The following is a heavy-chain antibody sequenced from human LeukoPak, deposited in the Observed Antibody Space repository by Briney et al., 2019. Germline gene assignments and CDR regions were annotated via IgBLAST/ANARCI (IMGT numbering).Heavy chain of an antibody. CDR2: ISSSGSTI. J-gene: IGHJ6*03. Sequence: PGGSLRLSSAASGFTFSSYEMNWVRQAPGKGLEWVSYISSSGSTIYYAEVVKGRFTITRDNSKNTLYLQLNSLRAADTAVEYCAKVTYPPYYYDSSGYYGPLGYYYYMDVWGKGTTVTVSS. CDR3: AKVTYPPYYYDSSGYYGPLGYYYYMDV. D-gene: IGHD3-22*01. V-gene: IGHV3-48*03. CDR1: GFTFSSYE.